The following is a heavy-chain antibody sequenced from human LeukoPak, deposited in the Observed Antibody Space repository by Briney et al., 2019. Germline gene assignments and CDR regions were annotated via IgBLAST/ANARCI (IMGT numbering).Heavy chain of an antibody. Sequence: GGSLRLSCAASGFTFSSYGMHWVRQAPGKGLEWVAVISYDGSNKYYADSVKGRFTISRDNSKNTLYLQMNSLRAEDTAVYYGAKDDRYSGYDIRGSGDYWGQGTLVTVSS. V-gene: IGHV3-30*18. CDR2: ISYDGSNK. CDR1: GFTFSSYG. D-gene: IGHD5-12*01. CDR3: AKDDRYSGYDIRGSGDY. J-gene: IGHJ4*02.